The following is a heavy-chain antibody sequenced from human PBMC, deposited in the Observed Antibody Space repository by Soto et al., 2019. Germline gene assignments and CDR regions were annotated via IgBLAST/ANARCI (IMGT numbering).Heavy chain of an antibody. V-gene: IGHV4-61*01. J-gene: IGHJ4*02. CDR2: IYYSGPT. Sequence: XGTLSLTCTVSGGSLSRDSNFWSWIRQPPGKGLEWIGYIYYSGPTRYNPSLESRVTISIDSSKNQVSLNLTSVTAADTAVYYCARGYSHYAHWGRGTLVTVSS. CDR3: ARGYSHYAH. D-gene: IGHD4-4*01. CDR1: GGSLSRDSNF.